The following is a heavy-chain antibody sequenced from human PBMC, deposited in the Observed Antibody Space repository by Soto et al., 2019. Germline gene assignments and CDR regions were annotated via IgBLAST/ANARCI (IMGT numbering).Heavy chain of an antibody. CDR2: ISYDGSNK. Sequence: QVQLVESGGGVVQPGRSLRLSCAASGFTFSSYGMHWVRQAPGKGLEWVAVISYDGSNKYYADSVKGRFTISRDNSKNTLYLQMNSLRAEDTAMYYCAKDAFDIWGQGTMVTVSS. CDR1: GFTFSSYG. V-gene: IGHV3-30*18. J-gene: IGHJ3*02. CDR3: AKDAFDI.